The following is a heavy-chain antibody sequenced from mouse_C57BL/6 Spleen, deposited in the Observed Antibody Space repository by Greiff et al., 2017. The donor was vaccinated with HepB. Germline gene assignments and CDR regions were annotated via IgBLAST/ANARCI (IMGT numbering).Heavy chain of an antibody. CDR3: ARTTVVEDYFDY. V-gene: IGHV1-81*01. J-gene: IGHJ2*01. CDR2: IYPRSGNT. CDR1: GYTFTSYG. D-gene: IGHD1-1*01. Sequence: VKLQESGAELARPGASVKLSCKASGYTFTSYGISWVKQRTGQGLEWIGEIYPRSGNTYYNEKFKGKATLTADKSSSTAYMEIRSLTSEDSAVYFCARTTVVEDYFDYWGQGTTLTVSS.